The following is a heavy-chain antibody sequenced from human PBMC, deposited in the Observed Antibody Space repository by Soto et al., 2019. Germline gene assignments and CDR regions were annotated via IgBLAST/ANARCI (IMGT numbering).Heavy chain of an antibody. D-gene: IGHD3-3*01. V-gene: IGHV3-21*06. CDR3: ARVGPIFGVYMRQFYFDH. Sequence: TGGSLRLSCAASGFAFSSYTMNWVRQAPGKGPEWVSSVSGSSNFIYYADSVKGRFTISRDNAKSSLYLHMDSLRVEDTAVYYCARVGPIFGVYMRQFYFDHWGQGALVTVSS. CDR2: VSGSSNFI. CDR1: GFAFSSYT. J-gene: IGHJ4*02.